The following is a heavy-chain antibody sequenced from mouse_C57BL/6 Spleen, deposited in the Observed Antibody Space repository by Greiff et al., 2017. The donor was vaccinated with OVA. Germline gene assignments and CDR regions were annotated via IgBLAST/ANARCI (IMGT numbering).Heavy chain of an antibody. CDR1: GFSLTSYG. V-gene: IGHV2-4*01. CDR3: AKNGGYYDYLFAY. J-gene: IGHJ3*01. Sequence: VQVVESGPGLVQPSQSLSITCTVSGFSLTSYGVHWVRQPPGKGLEWLGVIWSGGSTDYNAAFIFRLSISKDNSKSQVFFKMNSLQADDTAIYYCAKNGGYYDYLFAYWGQGTLVTVSA. CDR2: IWSGGST. D-gene: IGHD2-4*01.